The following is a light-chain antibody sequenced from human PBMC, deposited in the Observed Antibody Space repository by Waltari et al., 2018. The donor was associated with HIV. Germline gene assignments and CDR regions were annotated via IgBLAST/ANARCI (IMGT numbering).Light chain of an antibody. CDR2: RDN. CDR1: SPHIGGKF. Sequence: QSVLTQPPSASGTPGQRVTISCSGSSPHIGGKFVSWYQQPPGTAPKLLIYRDNPRPSGVPDRCSGSKSGTSSSLAINGLRSEDEADYYCGAWDDSLSGLYGFGTGTKVTVV. CDR3: GAWDDSLSGLYG. V-gene: IGLV1-47*01. J-gene: IGLJ1*01.